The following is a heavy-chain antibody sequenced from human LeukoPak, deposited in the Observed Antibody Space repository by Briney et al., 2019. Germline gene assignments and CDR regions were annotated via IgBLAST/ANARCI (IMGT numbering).Heavy chain of an antibody. J-gene: IGHJ5*02. CDR3: ARDSEDCSGGSCYSDWFDP. CDR2: ISYDGSNK. Sequence: GGSLRLSCAASGFTFSSYAMHWVRQAPGKGLEWVAVISYDGSNKYYADSVKGRFTISRDNSKNTLYLQMNSLRAEDTAVYYCARDSEDCSGGSCYSDWFDPWGQGTLVTVSS. V-gene: IGHV3-30-3*01. D-gene: IGHD2-15*01. CDR1: GFTFSSYA.